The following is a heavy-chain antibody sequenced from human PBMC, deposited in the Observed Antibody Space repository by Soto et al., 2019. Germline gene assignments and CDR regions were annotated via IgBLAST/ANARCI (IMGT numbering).Heavy chain of an antibody. V-gene: IGHV3-21*06. CDR2: ISSTTNYI. CDR3: ARESEDLTSNFDY. J-gene: IGHJ4*02. Sequence: EVQLVESGGGLVKPGGSLRLSCAASGSIFTRYSMNWVRQAPGKGLEWVSSISSTTNYIYYGDSMKGRFTISRDNAKNSLYLEMHSLRAEDTAVYYCARESEDLTSNFDYWGQGTLVTVSS. CDR1: GSIFTRYS.